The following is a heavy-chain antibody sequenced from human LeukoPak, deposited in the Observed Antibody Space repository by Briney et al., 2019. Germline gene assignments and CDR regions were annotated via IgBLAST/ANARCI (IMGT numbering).Heavy chain of an antibody. CDR2: ISYDGSNK. J-gene: IGHJ4*02. CDR1: GFTFSRYG. V-gene: IGHV3-30*18. D-gene: IGHD2-15*01. CDR3: AKLSVVVAATTQLDY. Sequence: GGSLRLSCSASGFTFSRYGMHWVRQAPGKGLEWVAVISYDGSNKYYADSVKGRFTISRDNSKNTLYLQMNSLRAEDTAVYYCAKLSVVVAATTQLDYWGQGTLVTVSS.